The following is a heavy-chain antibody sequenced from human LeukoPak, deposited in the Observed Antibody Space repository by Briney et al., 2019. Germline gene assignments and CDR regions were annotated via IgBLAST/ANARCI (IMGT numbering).Heavy chain of an antibody. Sequence: SETLSLTCTVSGGSISSYYWSWIRQPPGKGLEWIGYIYYSGSTNYNPSLKSRVTISVDTSKNQFSLKLSSVTAADTAVYYCARVIGESGYYRYFDYWGQGTLVTVSS. V-gene: IGHV4-59*01. CDR2: IYYSGST. CDR3: ARVIGESGYYRYFDY. J-gene: IGHJ4*02. D-gene: IGHD3-22*01. CDR1: GGSISSYY.